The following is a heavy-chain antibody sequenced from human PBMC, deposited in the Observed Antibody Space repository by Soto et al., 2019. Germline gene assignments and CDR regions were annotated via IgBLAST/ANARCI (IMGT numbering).Heavy chain of an antibody. J-gene: IGHJ6*02. D-gene: IGHD1-26*01. V-gene: IGHV3-66*01. CDR1: GFTVSSDY. Sequence: SLRLSCAASGFTVSSDYMSWVRQAPGKGLEWVSVIYSGGSTYYADSVKGRFTISRDNSKNMLYLQMNSLRAEDTAVYYCARDPGDRNGMSVWGQGTTVTVSS. CDR3: ARDPGDRNGMSV. CDR2: IYSGGST.